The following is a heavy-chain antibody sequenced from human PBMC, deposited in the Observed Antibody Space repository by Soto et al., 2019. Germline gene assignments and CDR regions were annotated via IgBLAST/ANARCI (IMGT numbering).Heavy chain of an antibody. Sequence: RLSCAASGFTFSNAWMSWVRQAPGKGLEWVGRIKSKTDGGTTDYAAPVKGRFTISRDDSKNTLYLQMNSLKTEDTAVYYCTTGSIAAAGRPNYYYYYMDVWGKGTTVTVSS. V-gene: IGHV3-15*01. D-gene: IGHD6-13*01. CDR3: TTGSIAAAGRPNYYYYYMDV. CDR1: GFTFSNAW. CDR2: IKSKTDGGTT. J-gene: IGHJ6*03.